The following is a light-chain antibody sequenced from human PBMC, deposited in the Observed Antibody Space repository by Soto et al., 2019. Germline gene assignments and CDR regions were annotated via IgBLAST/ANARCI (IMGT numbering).Light chain of an antibody. CDR3: QQRSNWPPALT. Sequence: EIVMTQSPATLSVSPVERATLSCMASQSVSSDLAWYHQKPGQAPRLLIYDASNRATGIPARFRGSGSGTDFTLTISSLEPEDFAVYYCQQRSNWPPALTFGGGTKVDIK. J-gene: IGKJ4*01. CDR1: QSVSSD. CDR2: DAS. V-gene: IGKV3-11*01.